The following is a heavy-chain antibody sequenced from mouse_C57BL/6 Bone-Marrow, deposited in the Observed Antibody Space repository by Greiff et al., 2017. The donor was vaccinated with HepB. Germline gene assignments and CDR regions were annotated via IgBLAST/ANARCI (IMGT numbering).Heavy chain of an antibody. CDR3: ARDTAQATLYAMDY. V-gene: IGHV5-4*01. CDR1: GFTFSSYA. J-gene: IGHJ4*01. CDR2: ISDGGSYT. D-gene: IGHD3-2*02. Sequence: EVMLVESGGGLVKPGGSLKLSCAASGFTFSSYAMSWVRQTPEKRLEWVATISDGGSYTYYPDNVKGRFTISRDNAKNNLYLQMSHLKSEDTAMYYCARDTAQATLYAMDYWGQGTSVTVSS.